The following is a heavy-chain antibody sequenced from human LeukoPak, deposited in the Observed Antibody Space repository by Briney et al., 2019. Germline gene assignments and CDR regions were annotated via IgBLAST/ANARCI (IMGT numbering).Heavy chain of an antibody. Sequence: GGSLRLSCAASGFTFSSYAMSWVRQAPGKGLEWVSAISGSGGSTYYADSVKGRFTISRDNSKNTLYLQMNSLRAEDTAVYYCAKSFSTYYYDSSGYLGDAFDIWGQGTMVAVSS. CDR2: ISGSGGST. CDR1: GFTFSSYA. CDR3: AKSFSTYYYDSSGYLGDAFDI. J-gene: IGHJ3*02. V-gene: IGHV3-23*01. D-gene: IGHD3-22*01.